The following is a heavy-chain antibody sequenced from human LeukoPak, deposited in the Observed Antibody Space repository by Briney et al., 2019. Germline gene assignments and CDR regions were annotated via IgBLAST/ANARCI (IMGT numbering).Heavy chain of an antibody. CDR2: IYYSGST. V-gene: IGHV4-39*07. Sequence: SETLSLTCTVSGGSISSSSYYRGWIRQPPGKGLEWIGSIYYSGSTYYNPSLKSRVTISVDTSKNQFSLKLSSVTAADTAVYYCARVGYDFWRGLEYSNFDYWGQGTLVTVSS. J-gene: IGHJ4*02. CDR3: ARVGYDFWRGLEYSNFDY. D-gene: IGHD3-3*01. CDR1: GGSISSSSYY.